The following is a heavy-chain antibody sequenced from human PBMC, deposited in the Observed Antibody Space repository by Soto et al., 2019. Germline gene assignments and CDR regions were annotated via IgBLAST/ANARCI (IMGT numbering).Heavy chain of an antibody. Sequence: PSETLSLTCAVSGGSISSSNWWSWVRQPPGKGLEWIGEIYHSGSTNYNPSLKSRVTISVDKSKNQFSLKLSSVTAADTAVYYCARDYSSGSSSWYERALRYNWFDPWGQGTLVTVSS. D-gene: IGHD6-13*01. V-gene: IGHV4-4*02. J-gene: IGHJ5*02. CDR1: GGSISSSNW. CDR2: IYHSGST. CDR3: ARDYSSGSSSWYERALRYNWFDP.